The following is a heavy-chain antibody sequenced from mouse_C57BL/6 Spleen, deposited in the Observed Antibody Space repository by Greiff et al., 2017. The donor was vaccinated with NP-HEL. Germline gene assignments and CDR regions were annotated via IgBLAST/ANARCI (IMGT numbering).Heavy chain of an antibody. CDR3: ARGLLFSWYFDV. V-gene: IGHV5-17*01. J-gene: IGHJ1*03. CDR1: GFTFSDYG. D-gene: IGHD2-3*01. Sequence: EVQLVESGGGLVKPGGSLKLSCAASGFTFSDYGMHWVRQAPEKGLEWVAYISSGSSTNYYADTVKGRFTISRDNAKNTLFLQMTSLRSEDTAMYYCARGLLFSWYFDVWGTGTTVTVSS. CDR2: ISSGSSTN.